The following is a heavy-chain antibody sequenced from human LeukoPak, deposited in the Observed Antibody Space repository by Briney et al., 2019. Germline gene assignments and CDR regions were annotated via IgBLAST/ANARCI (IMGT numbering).Heavy chain of an antibody. V-gene: IGHV1-2*05. CDR3: AREVGYSTSWYGRFDP. D-gene: IGHD6-13*01. CDR2: ISPNSGVP. Sequence: ASVKVSCKASGYTFTGYYIHWVRHAPGQGLEWLGRISPNSGVPNYAQKFQGRVTMTRDTSANTVYMELSGLKSDDTGAYYCAREVGYSTSWYGRFDPWGQGTVVTVSS. CDR1: GYTFTGYY. J-gene: IGHJ5*02.